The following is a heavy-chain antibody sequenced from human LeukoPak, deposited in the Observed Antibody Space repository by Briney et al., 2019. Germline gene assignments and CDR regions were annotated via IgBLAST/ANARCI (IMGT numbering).Heavy chain of an antibody. CDR2: INPSGGDT. CDR1: GFTFTSYY. Sequence: GASVKVSCKASGFTFTSYYFHWVRQAPGQGLEWMGIINPSGGDTDYAPKFQGRVTMTTERSTSTAYLELRSLRSDDTAVYYCARVTVVTRSPWSWGPKKIGQEVNWFDPWGQGTLIIVSS. V-gene: IGHV1-46*01. CDR3: ARVTVVTRSPWSWGPKKIGQEVNWFDP. D-gene: IGHD4-17*01. J-gene: IGHJ5*02.